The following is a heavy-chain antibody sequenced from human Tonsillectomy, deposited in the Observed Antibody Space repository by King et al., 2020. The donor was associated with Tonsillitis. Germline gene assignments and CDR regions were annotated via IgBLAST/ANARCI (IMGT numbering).Heavy chain of an antibody. CDR3: AREVWCGELFYYYYAMDV. J-gene: IGHJ6*02. CDR1: GFTFSSHS. V-gene: IGHV3-48*01. Sequence: VQLVESGGDMVHPGESLRLSCAGSGFTFSSHSMNWFRQAPGKGLEWVAHINSYSTTLYYAASVEGRFTISRDNAKNSLYLQMNSLRAEDTAIYYCAREVWCGELFYYYYAMDVWGQGTTVTVSS. D-gene: IGHD3-10*01. CDR2: INSYSTTL.